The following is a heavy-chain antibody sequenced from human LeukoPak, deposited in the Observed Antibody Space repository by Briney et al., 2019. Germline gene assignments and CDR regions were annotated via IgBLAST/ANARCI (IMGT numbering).Heavy chain of an antibody. CDR1: GYTFTSYD. CDR3: AVEHSYYYGSGSYLN. J-gene: IGHJ4*02. CDR2: MNPNSGNT. Sequence: ASVKVSCKASGYTFTSYDINWVRQATGQGLEWMGWMNPNSGNTGYAQKFQGRVTMTRNTSISTAYMELSSLRSEDTAVYYRAVEHSYYYGSGSYLNWGQGTLVTVSS. V-gene: IGHV1-8*01. D-gene: IGHD3-10*01.